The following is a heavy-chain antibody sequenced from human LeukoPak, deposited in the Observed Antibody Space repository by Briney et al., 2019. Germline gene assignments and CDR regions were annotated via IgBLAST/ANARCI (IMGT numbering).Heavy chain of an antibody. CDR3: ARDTERPSSGLVGY. J-gene: IGHJ4*02. CDR2: INPNSGGT. CDR1: GYTFTGYY. V-gene: IGHV1-2*02. D-gene: IGHD3-10*01. Sequence: ASVKLSCKASGYTFTGYYMHWVRQAPGQGLEWMGCINPNSGGTNYAQKFQGRVTMTRDTSISTAYMELSRLRSDDTAVYYCARDTERPSSGLVGYWGQGTLVTVSS.